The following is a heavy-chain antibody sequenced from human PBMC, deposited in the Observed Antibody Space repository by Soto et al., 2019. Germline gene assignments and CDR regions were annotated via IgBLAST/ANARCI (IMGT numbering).Heavy chain of an antibody. Sequence: QVQLVESGGGVVQPGTSLRLSCVASGFAFSDFGMHWVRQAPGKGLEWVAVISYDGINRNYADSVKGRFTISRDTSSNTLYLQMNGLRPEDTAVYYCAKWFGELFDASEIWGQGTRVTVSS. CDR3: AKWFGELFDASEI. V-gene: IGHV3-30*18. J-gene: IGHJ3*02. CDR2: ISYDGINR. CDR1: GFAFSDFG. D-gene: IGHD3-10*01.